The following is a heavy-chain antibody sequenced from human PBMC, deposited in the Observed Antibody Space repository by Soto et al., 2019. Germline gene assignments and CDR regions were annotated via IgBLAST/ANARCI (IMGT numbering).Heavy chain of an antibody. CDR2: MNPNNGNT. J-gene: IGHJ6*02. CDR1: GYTFTRYD. CDR3: AREKPSYGIDV. V-gene: IGHV1-8*01. Sequence: QVQLVQSGAEVKKPGASVKVSCKASGYTFTRYDINWVRQATGQGLEWMGWMNPNNGNTGYAQKFQGRVTMTRNTSISTAYMELSSLRSDDTAVYYCAREKPSYGIDVWGQGTLVTVSS.